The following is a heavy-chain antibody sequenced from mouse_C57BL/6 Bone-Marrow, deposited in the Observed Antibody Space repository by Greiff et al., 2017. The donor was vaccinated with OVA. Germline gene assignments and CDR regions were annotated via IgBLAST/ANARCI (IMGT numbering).Heavy chain of an antibody. J-gene: IGHJ2*01. V-gene: IGHV2-2*01. CDR3: ARGQLFDY. Sequence: QVQLKESGPGLVQPSQSLSITCTVSGFSLTSYGVHWVRQSPGKGLEWLGVIWSGGSTDYNAAFISRLSISKDNSKSQVFFKMNSLQADDTAIYYCARGQLFDYWGQGTTLTVSS. CDR2: IWSGGST. D-gene: IGHD4-1*02. CDR1: GFSLTSYG.